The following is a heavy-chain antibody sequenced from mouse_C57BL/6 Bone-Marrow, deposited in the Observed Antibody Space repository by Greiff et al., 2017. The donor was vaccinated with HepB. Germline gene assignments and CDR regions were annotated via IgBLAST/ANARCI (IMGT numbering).Heavy chain of an antibody. J-gene: IGHJ4*01. CDR1: GYTFTSYL. Sequence: QVQLQQPGAELVKPGASVKMSCKASGYTFTSYLITWVKQRPGQGLEWIGDIYPGSGSTNYNEKFKSKATLTVDTSSSTAYMEFRSLTSEDSAVYFCASWDYYGREDDWGQGTSVTVSS. D-gene: IGHD1-1*01. CDR2: IYPGSGST. CDR3: ASWDYYGREDD. V-gene: IGHV1-55*01.